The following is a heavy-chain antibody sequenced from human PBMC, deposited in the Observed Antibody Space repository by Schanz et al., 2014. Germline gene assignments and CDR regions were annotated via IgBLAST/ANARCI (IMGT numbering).Heavy chain of an antibody. CDR2: LTGSGGGT. D-gene: IGHD6-19*01. V-gene: IGHV3-23*04. CDR3: ARDHQWLARYYMDV. CDR1: GLNFDYYG. J-gene: IGHJ6*03. Sequence: EVQLVESGGGVVQPGRSLRLSCATSGLNFDYYGMNWVRQAPGKGPEWVSSLTGSGGGTYYADSVRGRFAISRDNSKNTLYLQMNSLRAEDTAVYYCARDHQWLARYYMDVWGKGTTVTVSS.